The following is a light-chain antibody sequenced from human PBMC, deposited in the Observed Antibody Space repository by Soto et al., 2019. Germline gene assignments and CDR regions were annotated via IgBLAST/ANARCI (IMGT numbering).Light chain of an antibody. CDR3: QHYYNYRT. V-gene: IGKV1-5*03. Sequence: IQMTQSPSTLSASVGDRVTITCRASQSIGDVLAWYQQKPGTAPKLLIYMASYLETGVPSRFSGSGSGTEFTLTISSLQRDDVATDYCQHYYNYRTFGQGTKVEIK. CDR2: MAS. CDR1: QSIGDV. J-gene: IGKJ1*01.